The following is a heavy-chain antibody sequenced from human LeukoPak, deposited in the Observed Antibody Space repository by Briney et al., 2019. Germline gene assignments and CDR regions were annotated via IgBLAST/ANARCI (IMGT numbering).Heavy chain of an antibody. CDR1: GFTFSDHY. D-gene: IGHD6-19*01. J-gene: IGHJ4*02. CDR2: IRNKANGGTT. CDR3: ARVTQYSSGWYGPD. Sequence: GGSLRLSCEASGFTFSDHYMDWVRQAPGKGLEWVGRIRNKANGGTTEYAAYVKGRFTISRDDSQNSLYLQLNSLKIEDTAVYYCARVTQYSSGWYGPDWGRGTLVTVSS. V-gene: IGHV3-72*01.